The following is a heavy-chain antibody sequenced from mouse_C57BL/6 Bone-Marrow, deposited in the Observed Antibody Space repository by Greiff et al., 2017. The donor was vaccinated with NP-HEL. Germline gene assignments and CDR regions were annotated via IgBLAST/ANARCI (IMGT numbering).Heavy chain of an antibody. CDR2: IDPSDSYT. CDR3: ARERRITTVGDD. V-gene: IGHV1-69*01. Sequence: QVQLQQPGAELVMPGASVKLSCKASGYTFTSYWMHWVKQRPGQGLEWIGEIDPSDSYTNYNQKFKGKSTLTVDKSSSTAYMQLSSLTSEYSAVYYCARERRITTVGDDWGQGTTLTVSS. CDR1: GYTFTSYW. D-gene: IGHD1-1*01. J-gene: IGHJ2*01.